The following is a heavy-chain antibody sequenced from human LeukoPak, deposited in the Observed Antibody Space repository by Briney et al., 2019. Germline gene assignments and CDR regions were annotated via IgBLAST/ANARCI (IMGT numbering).Heavy chain of an antibody. CDR2: ISAYNGKT. D-gene: IGHD3-10*01. CDR1: GYTFTSYG. J-gene: IGHJ5*02. CDR3: ARVPMVRGVIRDNWFDP. Sequence: ASVKVSCKASGYTFTSYGISWVRQAPGQGLEWMGWISAYNGKTNYAQKLQGRVTMTTDTSTSTAYMELRSLRSDDTAVYYCARVPMVRGVIRDNWFDPWGQGTLVTVSS. V-gene: IGHV1-18*04.